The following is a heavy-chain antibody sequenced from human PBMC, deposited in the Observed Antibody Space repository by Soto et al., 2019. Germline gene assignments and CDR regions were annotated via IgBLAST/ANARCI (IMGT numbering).Heavy chain of an antibody. CDR2: ITGYKGDT. D-gene: IGHD4-17*01. J-gene: IGHJ4*02. V-gene: IGHV1-18*01. CDR3: ARNTAGNYEY. CDR1: GYTFTSYG. Sequence: QIQLVQSGAEMKTPGASVKVSCKASGYTFTSYGFSWVRQAPGQGLEWMGWITGYKGDTKYAQKFQDRVTMTRDVSTSPAYMELRSLTSCDTAVYYCARNTAGNYEYWGQGTLVTVSS.